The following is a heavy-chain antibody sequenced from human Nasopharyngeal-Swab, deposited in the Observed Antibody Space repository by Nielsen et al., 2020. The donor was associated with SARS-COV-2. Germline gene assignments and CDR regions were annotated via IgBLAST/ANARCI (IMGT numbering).Heavy chain of an antibody. Sequence: SETLSLTCTVSGGSISSYYWGWIRQPPGKGLEWIGSIYYSGSTHYNPSLKSRVTISVDTSKNQFSLKVSSVTAADTAVYYCARHGTTVVTRSPGWFDPWGQESLVTVSS. V-gene: IGHV4-39*01. CDR2: IYYSGST. CDR3: ARHGTTVVTRSPGWFDP. D-gene: IGHD4-23*01. J-gene: IGHJ5*02. CDR1: GGSISSYY.